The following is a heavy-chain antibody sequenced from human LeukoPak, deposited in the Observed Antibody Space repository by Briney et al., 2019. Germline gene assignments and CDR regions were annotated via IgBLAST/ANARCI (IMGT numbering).Heavy chain of an antibody. CDR2: INPSGGST. J-gene: IGHJ4*02. Sequence: ASVKVSCKASGYTFTSYYMHWVRQAPGQGLEWMGIINPSGGSTSYAQKFQGRVTMTEDTSTDTAYMELSSLRSEDTAVYYCATEPGRTTVVTLGYWGQGTLVTVSS. CDR1: GYTFTSYY. V-gene: IGHV1-46*01. D-gene: IGHD4-23*01. CDR3: ATEPGRTTVVTLGY.